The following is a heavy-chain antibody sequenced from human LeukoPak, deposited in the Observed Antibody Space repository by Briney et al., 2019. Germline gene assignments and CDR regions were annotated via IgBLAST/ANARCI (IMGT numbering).Heavy chain of an antibody. J-gene: IGHJ4*02. Sequence: GRSLRLSCAASGFAFSTYPMHWVRQTPGKGLEWVAVTSYDGSNKYFADSVKGRFSMSRDNSRNTVYLEMNSLRAEDTAVYYCARGMRGMDTATVATLFDYWGQGTLVTVSS. CDR2: TSYDGSNK. CDR1: GFAFSTYP. V-gene: IGHV3-30-3*01. D-gene: IGHD5-18*01. CDR3: ARGMRGMDTATVATLFDY.